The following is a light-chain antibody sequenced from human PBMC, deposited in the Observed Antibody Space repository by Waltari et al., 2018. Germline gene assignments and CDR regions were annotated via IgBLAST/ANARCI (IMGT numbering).Light chain of an antibody. CDR2: GVS. V-gene: IGLV2-23*02. Sequence: QSTLTQPASVSGSPGQSITISCTGTSSAVGSYNLVSWFQQHPGKAPNLRIYGVSKRPSGVSTLFSGSKSGNTASLTISGLQAEDEADYHCCSYAGSFTVIFGGGTKLTVL. J-gene: IGLJ2*01. CDR3: CSYAGSFTVI. CDR1: SSAVGSYNL.